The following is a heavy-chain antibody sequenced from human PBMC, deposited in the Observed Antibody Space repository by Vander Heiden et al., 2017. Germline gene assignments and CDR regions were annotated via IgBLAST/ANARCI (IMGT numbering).Heavy chain of an antibody. V-gene: IGHV4-39*01. CDR1: GDSISSGTHY. CDR3: ARKRYSSGWDFDY. CDR2: IYYSGRT. Sequence: QLQLQESGPGLVKPSETLSLTCTVSGDSISSGTHYWGWVRQPPGKGLEWIGTIYYSGRTFYKPPLRSRATISVDTSKNQFSLKLNSVTAADTAVYYCARKRYSSGWDFDYWGQGVLVTVSS. J-gene: IGHJ4*02. D-gene: IGHD6-19*01.